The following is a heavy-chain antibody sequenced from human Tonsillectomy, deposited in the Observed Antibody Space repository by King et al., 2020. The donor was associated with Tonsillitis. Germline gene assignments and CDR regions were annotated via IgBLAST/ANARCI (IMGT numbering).Heavy chain of an antibody. CDR2: IYCNGNT. Sequence: LQLQESGPGLVKPSETLSLTCTVSGGSISGNNYYWAWIRQPPGKGLECIGSIYCNGNTYYKPSLKSRVTLSINTSKNQFSLKMNSVTAADTAVYYCARPTLGHGDSNDWGQGTLVTVSS. V-gene: IGHV4-39*07. J-gene: IGHJ4*02. CDR3: ARPTLGHGDSND. D-gene: IGHD4-17*01. CDR1: GGSISGNNYY.